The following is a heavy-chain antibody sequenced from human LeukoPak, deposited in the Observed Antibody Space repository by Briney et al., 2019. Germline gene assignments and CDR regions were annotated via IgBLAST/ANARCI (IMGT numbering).Heavy chain of an antibody. D-gene: IGHD1-26*01. CDR1: GGSISSSNW. J-gene: IGHJ4*02. CDR2: IYHSGST. CDR3: ARVKLVGAIRVFDY. V-gene: IGHV4-4*02. Sequence: PSETLFPTCAVSGGSISSSNWWTWVRQPPGKGLEWIGEIYHSGSTNYNPSLKSRVTISVDKSKNQFSLKLSSVTAADTAVYYCARVKLVGAIRVFDYWGQGTLVTVSS.